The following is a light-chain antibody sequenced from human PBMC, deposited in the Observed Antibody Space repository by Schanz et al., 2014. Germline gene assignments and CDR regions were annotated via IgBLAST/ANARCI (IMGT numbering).Light chain of an antibody. Sequence: EIVLTQSPGTLSLSPGERATLSCRASQSVTSTYLAWYQQKPGQSPRLLIYGASSRATGTPDRFSGSASGTDFTLTINSVEPEDFAVYYCQHYGTSPGTFGRGTKVDIK. CDR3: QHYGTSPGT. J-gene: IGKJ1*01. CDR2: GAS. CDR1: QSVTSTY. V-gene: IGKV3-20*01.